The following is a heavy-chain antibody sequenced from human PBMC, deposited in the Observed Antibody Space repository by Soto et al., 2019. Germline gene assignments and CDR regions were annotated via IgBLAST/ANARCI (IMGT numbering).Heavy chain of an antibody. CDR2: INPNSGGT. D-gene: IGHD6-6*01. J-gene: IGHJ4*02. Sequence: ASLKGSCKTSGYTFTGYHMHWVLQAPGQGLEWMGWINPNSGGTNYAQKFQGRVTMTRDTSISTAYMGLSRLRSDDTAVYYCARGWYSSSLNYWGQGNLVTVSS. V-gene: IGHV1-2*02. CDR3: ARGWYSSSLNY. CDR1: GYTFTGYH.